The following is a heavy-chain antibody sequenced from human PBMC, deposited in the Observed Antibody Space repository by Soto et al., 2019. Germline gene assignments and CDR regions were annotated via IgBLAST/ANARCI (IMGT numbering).Heavy chain of an antibody. CDR3: AAMPYDFWSGYSYYFDY. J-gene: IGHJ4*02. V-gene: IGHV1-58*02. CDR1: GFTFTSSA. Sequence: SVKVSCKASGFTFTSSAMQWVRQARGQRLEWIGWIVVGSGNTNYAQKFQERVTITRDMSTSTAYMELSSLRSEDTAVYYCAAMPYDFWSGYSYYFDYWGQGTLVTVSS. D-gene: IGHD3-3*01. CDR2: IVVGSGNT.